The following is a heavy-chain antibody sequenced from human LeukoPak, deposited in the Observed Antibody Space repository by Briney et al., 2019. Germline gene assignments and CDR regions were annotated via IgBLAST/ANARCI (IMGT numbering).Heavy chain of an antibody. CDR1: GYTFTGYY. D-gene: IGHD6-6*01. J-gene: IGHJ4*02. CDR3: ARSYLGSSVSFDY. V-gene: IGHV1-2*02. Sequence: GASVKVSCKASGYTFTGYYMHWVRQAPGQGLEWMGWINPNSGGTNYAQKFQGRVTMTRDTSISTAYMELSRLRSDDTAVYYCARSYLGSSVSFDYWGQGTLVTVSS. CDR2: INPNSGGT.